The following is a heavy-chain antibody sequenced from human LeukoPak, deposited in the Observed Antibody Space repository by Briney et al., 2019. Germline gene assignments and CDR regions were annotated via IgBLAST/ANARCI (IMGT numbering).Heavy chain of an antibody. CDR3: ARGVAASGYFDY. D-gene: IGHD2-15*01. CDR2: INPNSGGT. Sequence: ASLRVSCTASGYTFTGYYMHWVRQAPGQGLEWMGWINPNSGGTNYAQKFQGRVTITTDESTSTAYMELSSLRSEDTAVYYCARGVAASGYFDYWGQGTLVTVSS. CDR1: GYTFTGYY. V-gene: IGHV1-2*02. J-gene: IGHJ4*02.